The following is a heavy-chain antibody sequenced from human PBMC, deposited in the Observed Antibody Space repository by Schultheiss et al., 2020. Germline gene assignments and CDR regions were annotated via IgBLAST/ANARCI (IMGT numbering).Heavy chain of an antibody. Sequence: LRLSCAVSGFTFSNYAMGWVRQAPGKGLEWIGEINHSGSTNYNPSLKSRVTISVDTSKTQFSLKLTSVSAADTAVYYCARDSRYKQDYYYGMDVWGQGTTVTVSS. CDR3: ARDSRYKQDYYYGMDV. V-gene: IGHV4-34*09. J-gene: IGHJ6*02. D-gene: IGHD3-9*01. CDR1: GFTFSNYA. CDR2: INHSGST.